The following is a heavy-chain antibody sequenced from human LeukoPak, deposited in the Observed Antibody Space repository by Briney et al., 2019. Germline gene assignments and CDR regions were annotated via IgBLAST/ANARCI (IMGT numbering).Heavy chain of an antibody. CDR2: IKQDGSEK. CDR3: ARDTKEQWLETRRYYYYYYMDV. D-gene: IGHD6-19*01. CDR1: GFTFSSYW. J-gene: IGHJ6*03. V-gene: IGHV3-7*01. Sequence: GGSLRLSCAASGFTFSSYWMSWVRQAPGKGLEWVANIKQDGSEKYYVDSVKGRFTISRDNAKNSLYLQMNSLRADDTAVYYCARDTKEQWLETRRYYYYYYMDVWGKGTTVTVSS.